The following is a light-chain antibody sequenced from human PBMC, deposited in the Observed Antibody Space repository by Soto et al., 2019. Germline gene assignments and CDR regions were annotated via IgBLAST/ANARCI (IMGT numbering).Light chain of an antibody. CDR2: AAS. Sequence: DIQMTQSPSSLSASVGDRVTITCRASQSITRFLNWYQQKPGKAPKLLIYAASTLQTGVPSRFSGSGSRTDFTLTISSLQPEDFATYFCQQSFSVRSWTFGQGTKVDIK. V-gene: IGKV1-39*01. CDR3: QQSFSVRSWT. J-gene: IGKJ1*01. CDR1: QSITRF.